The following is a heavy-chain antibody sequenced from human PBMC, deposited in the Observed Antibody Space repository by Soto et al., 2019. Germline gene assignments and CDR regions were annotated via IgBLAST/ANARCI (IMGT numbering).Heavy chain of an antibody. Sequence: SQTLSLTCAISGDSVSSNSAAWNWIRQSPSRGLEWLGRTYYRSKWYNDYAVSVKSRITINPDTSKNQFSLQLNSVTPEDTAVYYCARDVYCSGGRCYYYFDFWGQGTLVTVSS. CDR3: ARDVYCSGGRCYYYFDF. J-gene: IGHJ4*02. D-gene: IGHD2-15*01. CDR2: TYYRSKWYN. V-gene: IGHV6-1*01. CDR1: GDSVSSNSAA.